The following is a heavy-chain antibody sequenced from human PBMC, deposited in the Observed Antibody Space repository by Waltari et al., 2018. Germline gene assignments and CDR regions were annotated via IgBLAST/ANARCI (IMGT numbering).Heavy chain of an antibody. V-gene: IGHV4-39*01. J-gene: IGHJ3*01. CDR2: MSYAGAT. D-gene: IGHD5-12*01. Sequence: GGSGPPPGEGVEWVGTMSYAGATYSSPSLQSRVTISRDTSKNQLSLTLGSVTAADTAVYYCATYIGASVGTAAFDVWGQGTMVTVSS. CDR3: ATYIGASVGTAAFDV.